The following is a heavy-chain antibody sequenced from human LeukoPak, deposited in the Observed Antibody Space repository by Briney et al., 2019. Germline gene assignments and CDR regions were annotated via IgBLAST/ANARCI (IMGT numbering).Heavy chain of an antibody. J-gene: IGHJ3*01. CDR2: MYHSGTT. V-gene: IGHV4-59*01. D-gene: IGHD3-10*01. Sequence: SETLSLTCAVSGGSISRNYWNWIRQPPGKGLEWIGHMYHSGTTSYNPSLKSRVTVSVDTSKNQFSLKVNSVTAADTAVYYCVGEKSFFGEAFWSQGTVVTVSS. CDR1: GGSISRNY. CDR3: VGEKSFFGEAF.